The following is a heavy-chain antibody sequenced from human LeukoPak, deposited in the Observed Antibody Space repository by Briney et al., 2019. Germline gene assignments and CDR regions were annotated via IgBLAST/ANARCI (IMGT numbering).Heavy chain of an antibody. V-gene: IGHV3-7*01. CDR3: ARGKFYSGYQSFDY. Sequence: PGGSLRLSCAASGFTFSSYWMSWVRQAPGKGLEWVANIKQDGSEKYYVDSVKGRFTISRDDAKNSLYLQMNSLRAEDTALYYCARGKFYSGYQSFDYWGQGTLVTVSS. CDR1: GFTFSSYW. CDR2: IKQDGSEK. D-gene: IGHD5-12*01. J-gene: IGHJ4*02.